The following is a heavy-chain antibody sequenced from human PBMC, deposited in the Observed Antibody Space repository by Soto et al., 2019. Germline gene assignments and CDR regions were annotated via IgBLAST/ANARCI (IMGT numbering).Heavy chain of an antibody. CDR3: AKDIRLYDYGMDV. J-gene: IGHJ6*02. V-gene: IGHV3-9*01. CDR2: ITWHGGTI. CDR1: GFTFGDYA. D-gene: IGHD3-3*01. Sequence: EVQLVESGGDLVQPGRSLRLSCAASGFTFGDYAMHWVRQVPGKGLEWVSGITWHGGTIGYVDSVKGRFTISRDNARNSLYLQMNSLRAEDTALYYCAKDIRLYDYGMDVWGQGTTVTVSS.